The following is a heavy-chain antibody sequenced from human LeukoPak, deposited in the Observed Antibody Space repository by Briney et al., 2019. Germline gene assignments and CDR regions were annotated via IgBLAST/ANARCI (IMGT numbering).Heavy chain of an antibody. D-gene: IGHD4-17*01. V-gene: IGHV4-61*01. CDR3: ATSGATTVTTWGGTWFDP. J-gene: IGHJ5*02. CDR2: IYYTGIT. CDR1: GYSISSGYY. Sequence: SETLSLTCTVSGYSISSGYYWSWIRQPPGKGPEWIGYIYYTGITNYNPSLKSRVTISADTSKNQFSLKLSSVTAADTAVYYCATSGATTVTTWGGTWFDPWGQGTLVTVSS.